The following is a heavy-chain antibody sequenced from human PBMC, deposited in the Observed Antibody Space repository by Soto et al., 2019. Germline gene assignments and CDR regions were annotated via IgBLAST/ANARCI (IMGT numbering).Heavy chain of an antibody. CDR3: ARDRGYNWNYGWFDP. D-gene: IGHD1-7*01. CDR2: INPSGGST. CDR1: GYTFTSYY. V-gene: IGHV1-46*01. J-gene: IGHJ5*02. Sequence: GASVKVSCKASGYTFTSYYMQWVRQAPGQGLEWMGIINPSGGSTSYAQKFQGRVTMTRDTSTSTAYMELRSLRSDDTAVYYCARDRGYNWNYGWFDPWGQGTLVTVSS.